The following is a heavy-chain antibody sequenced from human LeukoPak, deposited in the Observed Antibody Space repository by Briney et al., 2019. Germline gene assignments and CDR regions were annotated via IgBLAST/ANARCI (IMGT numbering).Heavy chain of an antibody. V-gene: IGHV3-15*01. CDR1: VHIFCDAW. CDR2: IKRIAEGGPT. CDR3: STNQALDI. J-gene: IGHJ3*02. Sequence: GGSLRLSCAASVHIFCDAWMIWVRQARGKGPGWVGRIKRIAEGGPTDYAAPVKGRFTISRDDSKNTLYLQMNSLKIEDTAVYYCSTNQALDIWGQGTKVTVSS.